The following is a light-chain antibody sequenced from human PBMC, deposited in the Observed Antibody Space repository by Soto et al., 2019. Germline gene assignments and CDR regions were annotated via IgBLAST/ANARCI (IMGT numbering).Light chain of an antibody. CDR1: QSFRGL. V-gene: IGKV3-11*01. CDR2: DAY. J-gene: IGKJ5*01. Sequence: VLTQSPVTLSLSPGERATLSCRASQSFRGLLAWYQQKPGQAPRLLIYDAYNRATGIPPRFSGSGSGTELTLTISSLEPEDSAVYYCQQRHMWPITFGQGTRLEIK. CDR3: QQRHMWPIT.